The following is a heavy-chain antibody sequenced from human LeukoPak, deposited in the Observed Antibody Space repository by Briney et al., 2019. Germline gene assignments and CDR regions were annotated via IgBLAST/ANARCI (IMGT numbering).Heavy chain of an antibody. D-gene: IGHD2-2*01. V-gene: IGHV3-21*01. CDR1: GFTFSSNS. J-gene: IGHJ6*03. Sequence: KTGGSLRLSCAASGFTFSSNSMNWVRQAPGKGLEWVSSISSSSSYIYYTDSVKGRFTISRDNAKNSLYLQMNSLRAEDTAVYYCARGGGDYTSRFYMAVWGKGTTVTVSS. CDR3: ARGGGDYTSRFYMAV. CDR2: ISSSSSYI.